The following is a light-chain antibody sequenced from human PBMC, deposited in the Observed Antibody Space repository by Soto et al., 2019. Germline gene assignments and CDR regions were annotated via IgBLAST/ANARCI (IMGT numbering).Light chain of an antibody. CDR3: GTWDNSLSAVV. V-gene: IGLV1-51*01. CDR2: DNT. J-gene: IGLJ2*01. Sequence: QSVLTQPPSVSAAPGQRVTLSCSGSSSNIGNNYVSWYQQLPGTAPKLLIYDNTARPSGIPDRFSGSKSGTSATLGITGLQTGDEADYYCGTWDNSLSAVVFGGGTKLTVL. CDR1: SSNIGNNY.